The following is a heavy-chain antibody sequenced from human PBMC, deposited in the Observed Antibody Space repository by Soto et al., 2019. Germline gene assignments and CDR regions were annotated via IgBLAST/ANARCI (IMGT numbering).Heavy chain of an antibody. V-gene: IGHV3-30-3*01. Sequence: PGGSLRLSCAASGFTFSSYAMHWVRQAPDKGLEWVAVISYDGSNQYYADSVKGRFTISRDNSKNTLYLQMNSLRAEDTAVYYCARVAYYDSSGYYRPTFDYWGQGTLVTVSS. CDR3: ARVAYYDSSGYYRPTFDY. CDR1: GFTFSSYA. CDR2: ISYDGSNQ. D-gene: IGHD3-22*01. J-gene: IGHJ4*02.